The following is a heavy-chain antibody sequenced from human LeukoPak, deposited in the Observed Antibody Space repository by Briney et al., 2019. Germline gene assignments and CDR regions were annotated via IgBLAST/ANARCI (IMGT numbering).Heavy chain of an antibody. V-gene: IGHV5-10-1*01. CDR2: IDPSDSYT. J-gene: IGHJ4*02. CDR1: GYTFTSYW. CDR3: ARHSHYDFWSGYLDY. Sequence: PGESLKISCKGSGYTFTSYWISWVRQMPGKGLEWMGKIDPSDSYTSYSPSFQGHVTISADKSISAAFLQWSSPKASDTAMYYCARHSHYDFWSGYLDYWGQGTLVTVSS. D-gene: IGHD3-3*01.